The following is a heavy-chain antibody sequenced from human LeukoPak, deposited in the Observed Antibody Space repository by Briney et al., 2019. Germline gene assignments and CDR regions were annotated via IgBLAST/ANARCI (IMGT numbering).Heavy chain of an antibody. CDR1: GFTFSDYW. J-gene: IGHJ5*02. CDR2: VKNDGSEK. Sequence: GGSLRLSCAASGFTFSDYWMNWVRQAPGKGLEWVANVKNDGSEKYYVDSVKGRFTISRDNAKNSSYLQMNSLRVEDTAVYYCTTGHYSGHAWGQGTLVTVSS. D-gene: IGHD4-11*01. V-gene: IGHV3-7*01. CDR3: TTGHYSGHA.